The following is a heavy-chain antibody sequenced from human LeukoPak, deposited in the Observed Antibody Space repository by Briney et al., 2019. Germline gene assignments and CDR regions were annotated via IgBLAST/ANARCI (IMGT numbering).Heavy chain of an antibody. CDR1: GFTFSDYY. CDR2: ISSSGSI. J-gene: IGHJ4*02. Sequence: GESLRLSCAASGFTFSDYYFSWIRQAPGKGLEWIGHISSSGSIYYADSVKGRFTMSRDDAKSSLYLQVSSLRAEDTAIYYCARRRDYFDSWGQGTLVTVSS. V-gene: IGHV3-11*01. CDR3: ARRRDYFDS.